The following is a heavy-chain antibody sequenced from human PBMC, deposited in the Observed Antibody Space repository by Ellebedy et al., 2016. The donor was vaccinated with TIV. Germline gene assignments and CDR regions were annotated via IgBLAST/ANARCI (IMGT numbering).Heavy chain of an antibody. CDR1: GFTFSSYA. CDR3: AGGSGEAALYYYYGMDV. V-gene: IGHV3-23*01. Sequence: GGSLRLXCAASGFTFSSYAMSWVRQAPGKGLEWVSAISGSGGSTYYADSVKGRFTISRDNSKNTLYLQMNSLRAEDTAVYYCAGGSGEAALYYYYGMDVWGQGTTVTVSS. J-gene: IGHJ6*02. D-gene: IGHD3-10*01. CDR2: ISGSGGST.